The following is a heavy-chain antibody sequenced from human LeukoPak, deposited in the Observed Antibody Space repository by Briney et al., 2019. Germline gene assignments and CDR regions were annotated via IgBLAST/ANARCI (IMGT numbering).Heavy chain of an antibody. D-gene: IGHD3-9*01. CDR1: GFTVSNNY. Sequence: GGSLGLSCAASGFTVSNNYMNWVRQAPGKGLEWVSVMYSGGSTYYADSVKGRFTISRDNPKNTLYLQINSLRAEDTAVYYCARDLKNDYWGQGTLVTVSS. CDR3: ARDLKNDY. CDR2: MYSGGST. V-gene: IGHV3-53*01. J-gene: IGHJ4*02.